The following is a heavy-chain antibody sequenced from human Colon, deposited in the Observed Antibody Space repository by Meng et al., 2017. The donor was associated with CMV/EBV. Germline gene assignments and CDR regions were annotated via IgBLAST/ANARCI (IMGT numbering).Heavy chain of an antibody. Sequence: RSLTCVVSGGSLIGTNGWNWVRQPPGGGLEWIGEIFHSGASNYNPSLKSRATISIDNSKNQFSLRLTSVTVADTAVYFCADPPAGLWGQGVLVTVSS. V-gene: IGHV4-4*01. CDR2: IFHSGAS. D-gene: IGHD3-16*01. CDR3: ADPPAGL. CDR1: GGSLIGTNG. J-gene: IGHJ4*02.